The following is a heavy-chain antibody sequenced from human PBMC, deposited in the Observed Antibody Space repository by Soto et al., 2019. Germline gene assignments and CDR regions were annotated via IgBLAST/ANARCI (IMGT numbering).Heavy chain of an antibody. Sequence: QVQLVQSGAEVKKPGSSVKVSCKASGGTFSSYAISWVRQAPGQGLEWMGGIIPMFGTTNHAQKFQGRVTITADESTSTAYMELSSLGSEDTAVYYCAREREVVVVSVAPVYFDYWGQGTLVTVSS. CDR1: GGTFSSYA. CDR2: IIPMFGTT. V-gene: IGHV1-69*01. CDR3: AREREVVVVSVAPVYFDY. D-gene: IGHD2-2*01. J-gene: IGHJ4*02.